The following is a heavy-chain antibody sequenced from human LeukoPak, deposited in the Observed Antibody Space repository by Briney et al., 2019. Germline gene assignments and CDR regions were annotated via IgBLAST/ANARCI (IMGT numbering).Heavy chain of an antibody. J-gene: IGHJ4*02. CDR3: ARVRSAYCSSTRCPFDY. Sequence: SVKVSCKASGGTFSSYAISWVRQAPGQGLEWMGGIIPIFGTANYAQKFQGRVTITTDESTSTAYMELSSLRSEDTAVYYCARVRSAYCSSTRCPFDYWGQGTLVTVSS. D-gene: IGHD2-2*01. CDR2: IIPIFGTA. V-gene: IGHV1-69*05. CDR1: GGTFSSYA.